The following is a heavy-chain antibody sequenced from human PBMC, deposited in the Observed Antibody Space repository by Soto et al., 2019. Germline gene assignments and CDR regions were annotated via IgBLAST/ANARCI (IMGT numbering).Heavy chain of an antibody. CDR3: ARDKSPYSSGWNDLHFDY. Sequence: QVQLVESGGGGVQPGRSLRLSCAASGFTCSTYAMHLVRQAPGMGLAWVAVISYDGSNTYYADSVKGRFTISRDNSKNTLYLQMNSLRAEDTTVYYCARDKSPYSSGWNDLHFDYWGQGTLVTVSS. CDR1: GFTCSTYA. J-gene: IGHJ4*02. D-gene: IGHD6-19*01. CDR2: ISYDGSNT. V-gene: IGHV3-30-3*01.